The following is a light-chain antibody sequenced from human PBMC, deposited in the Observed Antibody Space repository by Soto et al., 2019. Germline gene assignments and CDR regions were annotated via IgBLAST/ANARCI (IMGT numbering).Light chain of an antibody. CDR1: SSDVGSYNL. J-gene: IGLJ2*01. V-gene: IGLV2-23*02. Sequence: QSALTQPASVSGSPGQSITISCTVTSSDVGSYNLVSWYQQQPGKAPKLMIYEVSKRPSGVSNRFSGSKSGNTASLTISGLQAEDEADYYCCSYAGSSTVVFGGGTKLTVL. CDR3: CSYAGSSTVV. CDR2: EVS.